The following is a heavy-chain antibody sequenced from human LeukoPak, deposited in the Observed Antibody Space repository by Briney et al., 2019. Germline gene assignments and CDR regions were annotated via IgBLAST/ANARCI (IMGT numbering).Heavy chain of an antibody. J-gene: IGHJ4*02. CDR3: ARARGRFGELLDAY. D-gene: IGHD3-10*01. CDR1: GFTFSSYS. CDR2: ISSSSSTI. V-gene: IGHV3-48*04. Sequence: PGGSLRLSCAASGFTFSSYSMNWVRQAPGKGLEWVSYISSSSSTIYYADSVKGRFTISRDNAKNSLYLQMNSLRAEDTAVYYCARARGRFGELLDAYWGQGTLVTVSS.